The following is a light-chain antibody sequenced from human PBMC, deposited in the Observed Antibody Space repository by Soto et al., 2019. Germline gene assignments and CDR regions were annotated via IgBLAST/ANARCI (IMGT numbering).Light chain of an antibody. J-gene: IGKJ4*01. CDR3: QQYGSSTLT. CDR2: GAS. CDR1: QTVSSNY. Sequence: EIVLTQSPDTLSLSPGERATLSCRASQTVSSNYLAWYQQKPGQAPRLLIYGASSRATGIPDRFSGSGSGTDFTLTISRLEPEDFAVYYCQQYGSSTLTLGGGTKVDIK. V-gene: IGKV3-20*01.